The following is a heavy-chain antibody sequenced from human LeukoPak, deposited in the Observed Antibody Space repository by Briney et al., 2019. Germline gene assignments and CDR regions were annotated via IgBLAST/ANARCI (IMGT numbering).Heavy chain of an antibody. CDR2: INHSGST. CDR3: ARSVGIAVAGTVDY. V-gene: IGHV4-34*01. D-gene: IGHD6-19*01. CDR1: GGPFSGYY. Sequence: SETLSLTCAVHGGPFSGYYWRWIRQPPGKELEWIGEINHSGSTNYNPSLKSRVTISVDTSKNQFSLKLSSVTAADTAVYYCARSVGIAVAGTVDYWGQGTLVTVSS. J-gene: IGHJ4*02.